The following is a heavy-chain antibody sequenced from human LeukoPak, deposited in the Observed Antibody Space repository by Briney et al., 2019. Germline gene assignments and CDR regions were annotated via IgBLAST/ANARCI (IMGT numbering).Heavy chain of an antibody. Sequence: SDTLSLTCDVSGGSVTSTNWWTWVRQPPGEGLEWIGEVHLDGRNNYKPSLKSRLIMSVDLPENHISLKLTSVTAADTAVYYCAREGGFYRPLDYSGQGTLVTVSS. CDR3: AREGGFYRPLDY. CDR1: GGSVTSTNW. D-gene: IGHD3-3*01. V-gene: IGHV4-4*02. CDR2: VHLDGRN. J-gene: IGHJ4*02.